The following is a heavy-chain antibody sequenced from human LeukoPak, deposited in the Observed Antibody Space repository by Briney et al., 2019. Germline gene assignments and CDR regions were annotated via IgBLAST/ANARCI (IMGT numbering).Heavy chain of an antibody. CDR2: IRSSGRDK. J-gene: IGHJ1*01. Sequence: KAGGSLRLSCAVSGFTFGSHSMTWVRQAPGKGLEWVSSIRSSGRDKFYADSVKGRFTIARDDAKNSLFLQMNSLRAEDTAVYYCARGLGIAVAPLQHWGQGTLVTVSS. CDR3: ARGLGIAVAPLQH. CDR1: GFTFGSHS. V-gene: IGHV3-21*01. D-gene: IGHD6-19*01.